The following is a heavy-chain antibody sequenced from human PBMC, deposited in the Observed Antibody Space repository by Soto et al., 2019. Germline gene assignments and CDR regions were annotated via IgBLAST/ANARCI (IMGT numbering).Heavy chain of an antibody. CDR1: XXXXXXXXXX. CDR2: IYHSGST. D-gene: IGHD2-2*01. CDR3: ARVPDR. V-gene: IGHV4-30-2*01. J-gene: IGHJ5*02. Sequence: QLQLQESGSGLVKPSQTLSLTCAVSXXXXXXXXXXXXWTRQPPGKGLEWIGYIYHSGSTYYNPXXKSXVTXSVXRXKXXXSLXLSXVTAADTAVYYCARVPDRWGQGTLVTVSS.